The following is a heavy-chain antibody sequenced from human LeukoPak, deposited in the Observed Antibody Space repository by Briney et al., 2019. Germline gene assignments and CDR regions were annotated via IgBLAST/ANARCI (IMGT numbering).Heavy chain of an antibody. Sequence: PSETLSLTCTVSGYSISSGYYWGWIRRPPGKGLEWIGSIYYSGSTYYNPSLKSRVTISVDTSKNQFSLKLSSVTAADTAVYYCATKLYYDSSGYSYFDYWGQGTLVTVSS. CDR2: IYYSGST. J-gene: IGHJ4*02. CDR1: GYSISSGYY. V-gene: IGHV4-38-2*02. D-gene: IGHD3-22*01. CDR3: ATKLYYDSSGYSYFDY.